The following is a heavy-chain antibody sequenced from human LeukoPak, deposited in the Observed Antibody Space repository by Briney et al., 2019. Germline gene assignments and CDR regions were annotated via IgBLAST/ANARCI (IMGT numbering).Heavy chain of an antibody. J-gene: IGHJ4*02. CDR1: GFTFSSYA. Sequence: PGGSLRLSCAASGFTFSSYALHWVRQAPGKGLEWVAVTSNDERDKHHADSVKGRFTVSRDNSKNTLYLQMNSLRVEDTAVYYCAKDLTTTSADYYFDYWGQGTLVTVSS. CDR3: AKDLTTTSADYYFDY. CDR2: TSNDERDK. D-gene: IGHD1-1*01. V-gene: IGHV3-30-3*01.